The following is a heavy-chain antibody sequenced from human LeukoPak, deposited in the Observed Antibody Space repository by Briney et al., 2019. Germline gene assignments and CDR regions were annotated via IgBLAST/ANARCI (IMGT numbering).Heavy chain of an antibody. D-gene: IGHD1-26*01. V-gene: IGHV3-7*04. Sequence: GGSPRLSCAASGFTFSSYWMSWVRQAPGKGLEWVANIKQDGSEKYYVDSVKGRFTISRDNAKNSLYLQMNSLRAEDTAVYYCAGGYFDALDAFDIWGQGTMVTVSS. CDR1: GFTFSSYW. J-gene: IGHJ3*02. CDR2: IKQDGSEK. CDR3: AGGYFDALDAFDI.